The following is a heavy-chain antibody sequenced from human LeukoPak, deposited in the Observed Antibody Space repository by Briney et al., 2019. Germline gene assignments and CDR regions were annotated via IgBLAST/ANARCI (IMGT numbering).Heavy chain of an antibody. CDR2: IYTSGST. Sequence: SQTLSLTCTVSGGSISSGSYYWSWIRQPAGKGLEWIGRIYTSGSTNYNPSLKSRVTISVDTSKNQFSLKLSSVTAADTAVYYCARAAGRFLEWLPMDDAFDIWGQGTMVTVSS. V-gene: IGHV4-61*02. J-gene: IGHJ3*02. CDR3: ARAAGRFLEWLPMDDAFDI. CDR1: GGSISSGSYY. D-gene: IGHD3-3*01.